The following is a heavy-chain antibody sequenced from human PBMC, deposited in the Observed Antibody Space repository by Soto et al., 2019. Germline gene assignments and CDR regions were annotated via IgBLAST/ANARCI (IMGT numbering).Heavy chain of an antibody. CDR3: ARIDCLSTSCYRVFDY. D-gene: IGHD2-2*01. V-gene: IGHV5-51*01. CDR1: GYSFTSYW. CDR2: IYPDDSDT. J-gene: IGHJ4*02. Sequence: GESLKISCKGSGYSFTSYWIGWVRQMPGKGLEWMGIIYPDDSDTRYSPSFQGQVTISADKSISTAYLQWSSLKASDTAMYYCARIDCLSTSCYRVFDYWGKGTLVTVSS.